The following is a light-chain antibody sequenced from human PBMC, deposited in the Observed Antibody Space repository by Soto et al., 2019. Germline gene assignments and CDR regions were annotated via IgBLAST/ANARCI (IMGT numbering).Light chain of an antibody. CDR1: QGIANY. J-gene: IGKJ1*01. CDR2: AAS. CDR3: QKYNSAPRT. V-gene: IGKV1-27*01. Sequence: DIQMTQSPSPLSASVGDRVTITCRASQGIANYLAWYQHKPGKVPNLLIYAASTLQSGVPSRFSGGGSGTDFTLTISSLQPEDVATYYCQKYNSAPRTFGQGTKV.